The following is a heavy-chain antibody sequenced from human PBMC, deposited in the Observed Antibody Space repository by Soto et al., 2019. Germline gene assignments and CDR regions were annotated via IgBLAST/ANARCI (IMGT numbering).Heavy chain of an antibody. CDR3: ARGGYDILTGYYAGGYFEF. D-gene: IGHD3-9*01. J-gene: IGHJ4*02. Sequence: SETLSLTCTVSGGSISSSSYCWGWIRQPPGKGLEWIGYIYYTGSTNYNPSLKSRVTISVDTSKNQFSLKLSSVTAADTAVYYCARGGYDILTGYYAGGYFEFWGQGTLVTVSS. CDR1: GGSISSSSYC. CDR2: IYYTGST. V-gene: IGHV4-61*05.